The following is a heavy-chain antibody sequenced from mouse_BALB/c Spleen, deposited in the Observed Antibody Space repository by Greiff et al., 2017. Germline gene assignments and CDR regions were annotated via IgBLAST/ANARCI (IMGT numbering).Heavy chain of an antibody. CDR1: GYAFSSYW. V-gene: IGHV1-80*01. CDR3: ARSGDGSTFAY. J-gene: IGHJ3*01. CDR2: IYPGDGDT. D-gene: IGHD2-3*01. Sequence: QVQLKQSGAELVRPGSSVKISCKASGYAFSSYWMNWVKQRPGQGLEWIGQIYPGDGDTNYNGKFKGKATLTADKSSSTAYMQLSSLTSEDSAVYFCARSGDGSTFAYWGQGTLVTVSA.